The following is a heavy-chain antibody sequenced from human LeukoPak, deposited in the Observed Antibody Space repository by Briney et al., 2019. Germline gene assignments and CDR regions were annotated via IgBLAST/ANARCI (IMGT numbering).Heavy chain of an antibody. J-gene: IGHJ4*02. V-gene: IGHV3-23*01. Sequence: GGSLRLSCAASGFTFSNYAMSWVRQAPGKGLEWVSVISGSGGITYYADSVKGRITISRDNAKNSLYLQMNSLRAEDTAVYYCARAPSSGTTFDHWGQGTLVTVST. CDR3: ARAPSSGTTFDH. CDR1: GFTFSNYA. D-gene: IGHD6-19*01. CDR2: ISGSGGIT.